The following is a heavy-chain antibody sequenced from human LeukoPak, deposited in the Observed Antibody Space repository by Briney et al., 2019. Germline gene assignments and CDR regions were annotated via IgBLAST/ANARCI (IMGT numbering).Heavy chain of an antibody. Sequence: PGGSLRLSCMASGFTFSSYAMTWVRQAPGKGLEWVSVIYGGGVSTYYADSVKGRFTISRDNSKNTLYLQMNSLRAEDTAVYYCAKDTSYGSDLFDYWGQGTLVTVSS. J-gene: IGHJ4*02. CDR3: AKDTSYGSDLFDY. CDR1: GFTFSSYA. V-gene: IGHV3-23*03. CDR2: IYGGGVST. D-gene: IGHD3-10*01.